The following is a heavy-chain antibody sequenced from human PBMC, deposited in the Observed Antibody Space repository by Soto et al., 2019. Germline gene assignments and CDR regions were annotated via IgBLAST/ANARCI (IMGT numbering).Heavy chain of an antibody. Sequence: GASVKVSCKDSGGTFSSYAISWVRQAPGQGLEWMGGIIPIFGTANYAQKFQGRVTITADESTSTAYMELSSLRSEDTAVYYCARDGYYYDSSGYYYSDYWGQGTLVTVSS. J-gene: IGHJ4*02. V-gene: IGHV1-69*13. CDR2: IIPIFGTA. D-gene: IGHD3-22*01. CDR1: GGTFSSYA. CDR3: ARDGYYYDSSGYYYSDY.